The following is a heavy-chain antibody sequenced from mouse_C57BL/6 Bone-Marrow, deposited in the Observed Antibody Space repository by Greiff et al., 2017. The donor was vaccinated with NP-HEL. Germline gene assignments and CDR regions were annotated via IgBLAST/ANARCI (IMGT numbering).Heavy chain of an antibody. CDR2: IWTGGGT. Sequence: QVQLQQSGPGLVAPSQSLSITCTVSGFSLTSYAISWVRQPPGKGLEWLGVIWTGGGTNYNSALKSRLSISKDNSKSQVFLKMNSLQTDDTARYYCARRYGSSYDYFDYWGQGTTLTVSS. V-gene: IGHV2-9-1*01. CDR3: ARRYGSSYDYFDY. D-gene: IGHD1-1*01. J-gene: IGHJ2*01. CDR1: GFSLTSYA.